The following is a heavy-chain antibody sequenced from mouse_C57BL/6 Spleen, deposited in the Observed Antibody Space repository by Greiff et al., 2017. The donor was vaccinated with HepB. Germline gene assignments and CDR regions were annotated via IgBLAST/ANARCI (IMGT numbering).Heavy chain of an antibody. CDR2: ISYDGSN. CDR1: GYSITSGYY. CDR3: AREDYDGFDY. Sequence: DVKLQESGPGLVKPSQSLSLTCSVTGYSITSGYYWNWIRQFPGNKLEWMGYISYDGSNNYNPSLKNRISITRDTSKNQFFLKLNSVTTEDTSTYYCAREDYDGFDYWGQGTTLTVSS. D-gene: IGHD2-4*01. V-gene: IGHV3-6*01. J-gene: IGHJ2*01.